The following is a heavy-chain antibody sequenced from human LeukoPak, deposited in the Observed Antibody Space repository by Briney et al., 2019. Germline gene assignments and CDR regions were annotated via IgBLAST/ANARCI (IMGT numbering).Heavy chain of an antibody. Sequence: SETLSLTCTVSGGSISSGDYYWSWIRQPPGKGLERIGYIYYSGSTYYNPSLKSRVTISVDTSKNQFSLKLSSVTAADTAVYYCARARELQYYFDYWGQGTLVTVSS. V-gene: IGHV4-30-4*08. CDR1: GGSISSGDYY. CDR3: ARARELQYYFDY. D-gene: IGHD1-7*01. J-gene: IGHJ4*02. CDR2: IYYSGST.